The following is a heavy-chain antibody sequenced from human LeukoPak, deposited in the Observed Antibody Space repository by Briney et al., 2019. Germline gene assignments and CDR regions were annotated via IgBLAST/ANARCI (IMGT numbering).Heavy chain of an antibody. CDR2: INPNRGGT. Sequence: ASVKVSCKASGYTFTGYYMHWVRQAPGQGLEWMGWINPNRGGTNYAQKFQGRVTMTRDTSISTAYMELSRLRSDDTAVYYCARDLKAKQWLVRGFDYWGQGTLVTVSS. CDR3: ARDLKAKQWLVRGFDY. J-gene: IGHJ4*02. D-gene: IGHD6-19*01. V-gene: IGHV1-2*02. CDR1: GYTFTGYY.